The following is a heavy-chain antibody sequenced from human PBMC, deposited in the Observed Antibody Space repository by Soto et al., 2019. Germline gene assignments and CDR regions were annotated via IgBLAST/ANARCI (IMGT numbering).Heavy chain of an antibody. CDR1: GESSACNSSS. CDR2: TYYRSKWYN. Sequence: QSRSHTCAISGESSACNSSSWNWIRKSPSRGLEWLGRTYYRSKWYNDYAVSVKSRMTINPDTSKNQFSLQLNSVTPEDTAVYYCAREVAADTFDYWGQGTLVTVSS. J-gene: IGHJ4*02. CDR3: AREVAADTFDY. D-gene: IGHD6-13*01. V-gene: IGHV6-1*01.